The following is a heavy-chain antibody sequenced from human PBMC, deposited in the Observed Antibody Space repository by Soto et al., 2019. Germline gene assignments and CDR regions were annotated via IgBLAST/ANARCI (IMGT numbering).Heavy chain of an antibody. Sequence: QVQLVESGGGVVQPGRSLRLSCAASGFTFSSYAMHWVRQAPGKGLEWVAVISYDGSNKYYADSVKGRFTISRDNSKNTLYLQMNSLRAEDTAVYYCASLGTTVTTNWFDPWGQGTLVTVSS. CDR3: ASLGTTVTTNWFDP. CDR2: ISYDGSNK. J-gene: IGHJ5*02. V-gene: IGHV3-30-3*01. CDR1: GFTFSSYA. D-gene: IGHD4-4*01.